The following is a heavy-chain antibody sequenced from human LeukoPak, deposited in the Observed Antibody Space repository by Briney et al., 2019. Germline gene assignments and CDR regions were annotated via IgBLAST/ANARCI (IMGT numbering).Heavy chain of an antibody. CDR1: GFAFSNYG. Sequence: GGSLRLSCAASGFAFSNYGASWVRQAPGKGLEWVSSISVSGGDTYYADSVKGRFTVSRANSKNTLYLQMNSLRADDTAVYYCAIKQFYFENWGQGTLVTVSS. CDR2: ISVSGGDT. D-gene: IGHD4-11*01. J-gene: IGHJ4*02. CDR3: AIKQFYFEN. V-gene: IGHV3-23*01.